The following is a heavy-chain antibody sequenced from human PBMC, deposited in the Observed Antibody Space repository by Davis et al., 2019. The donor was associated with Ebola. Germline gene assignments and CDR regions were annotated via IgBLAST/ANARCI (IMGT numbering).Heavy chain of an antibody. CDR3: ARVLSSTYYDILTGYYSLASPFDY. CDR2: INAGNGNT. J-gene: IGHJ4*02. V-gene: IGHV1-3*01. Sequence: ASVTVSCMASVYTFTSYAMHWVRQAPGQRLEWMGWINAGNGNTKYSQKFQGRVTITRDTSASTAYMELSSLRSEDTAVYYCARVLSSTYYDILTGYYSLASPFDYWGQGTLVTVSS. CDR1: VYTFTSYA. D-gene: IGHD3-9*01.